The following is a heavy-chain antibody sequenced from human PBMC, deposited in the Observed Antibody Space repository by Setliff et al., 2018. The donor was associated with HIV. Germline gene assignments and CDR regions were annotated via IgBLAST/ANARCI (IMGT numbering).Heavy chain of an antibody. CDR1: GGSISSSSYY. J-gene: IGHJ6*02. Sequence: PSETLSLTCTVSGGSISSSSYYWGWIRQPPGKGLEWIGSIYYSGSTYYNPSLKSRVTISVDTSKNQFSLKLSSVTAADTAVYYCARDRQIAAAGRSNYYYGMDVWGQGTTVTVSS. CDR3: ARDRQIAAAGRSNYYYGMDV. D-gene: IGHD6-13*01. CDR2: IYYSGST. V-gene: IGHV4-39*07.